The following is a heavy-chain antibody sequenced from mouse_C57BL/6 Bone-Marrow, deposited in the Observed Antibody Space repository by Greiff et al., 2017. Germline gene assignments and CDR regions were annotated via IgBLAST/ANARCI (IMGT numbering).Heavy chain of an antibody. CDR3: ARWEAYYGNVFDY. CDR2: INPSNGGT. CDR1: GYTFTSYW. D-gene: IGHD2-10*01. J-gene: IGHJ2*01. V-gene: IGHV1-53*01. Sequence: VQLQQPGTELVKPGASVKLSCKASGYTFTSYWMHWVKQRPGQGLEWIGNINPSNGGTNYNEKFKSKATLTVDKSSSTAYMQLSSLTSEDSAVYDCARWEAYYGNVFDYWGQGTTLTVSS.